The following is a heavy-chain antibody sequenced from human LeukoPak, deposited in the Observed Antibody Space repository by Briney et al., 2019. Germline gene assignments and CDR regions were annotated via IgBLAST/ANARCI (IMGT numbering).Heavy chain of an antibody. Sequence: PSETLSLTCTVSGGSISIYYWNWIRQPPGKELEWIGYIYYSGKTNYNASLKSRVTISVDTSKNQFSLNLNSVTAADTAVYFCARGATVTRFDYWGQGTLVTVS. CDR1: GGSISIYY. CDR2: IYYSGKT. D-gene: IGHD4-17*01. J-gene: IGHJ4*02. V-gene: IGHV4-59*01. CDR3: ARGATVTRFDY.